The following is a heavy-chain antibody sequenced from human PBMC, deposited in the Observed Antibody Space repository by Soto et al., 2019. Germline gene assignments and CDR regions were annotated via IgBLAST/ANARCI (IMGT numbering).Heavy chain of an antibody. CDR2: IIPIFGTA. D-gene: IGHD2-8*01. Sequence: QVQLVQSGAEVKKPGSSVKVSCKASGGTFGSYAISWVRQAPGQGLEWLGGIIPIFGTANYAQKFQGRVTITADESTSTVYMELSSLRSEDTAVYYCAAGLRHGHFDYWGQGTLVTVSS. CDR3: AAGLRHGHFDY. J-gene: IGHJ4*02. V-gene: IGHV1-69*01. CDR1: GGTFGSYA.